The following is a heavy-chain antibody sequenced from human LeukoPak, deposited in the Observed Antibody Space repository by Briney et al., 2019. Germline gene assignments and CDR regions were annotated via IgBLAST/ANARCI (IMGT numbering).Heavy chain of an antibody. D-gene: IGHD5-18*01. V-gene: IGHV1-8*01. CDR2: MNPNSGNT. J-gene: IGHJ4*02. CDR1: GYTFTSYG. CDR3: ARGRHSYGYWEYYFDS. Sequence: ASVKVCCKASGYTFTSYGINWVRQATGQGLEWMGWMNPNSGNTGYAQKFQGRVTMTRNTSISTAYMELSSLRSEDTAVYYCARGRHSYGYWEYYFDSWGQGTLVTVPS.